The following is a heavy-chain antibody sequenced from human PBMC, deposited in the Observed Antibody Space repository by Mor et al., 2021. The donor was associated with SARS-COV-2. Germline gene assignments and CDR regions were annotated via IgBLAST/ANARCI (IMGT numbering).Heavy chain of an antibody. J-gene: IGHJ4*02. Sequence: LEWVGRTRNKTRGYTTEYAGSVRGRFTISRDDSKKSLFLQMNSLKTEDTAVYYCTRGAPGIGYWGQGTLVTVSP. V-gene: IGHV3-72*01. CDR3: TRGAPGIGY. CDR2: TRNKTRGYTT.